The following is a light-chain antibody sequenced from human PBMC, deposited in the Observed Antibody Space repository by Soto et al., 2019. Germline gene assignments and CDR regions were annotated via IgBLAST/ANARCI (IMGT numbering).Light chain of an antibody. V-gene: IGKV1-13*02. J-gene: IGKJ5*01. CDR1: QGISNY. Sequence: AIQLTKSPSSLSASVVDRVTITCRASQGISNYLAWYQQKPGKAPQLLIYDGFSLESGVPSRFSGSGSGTDFTLTIRSLQPEDFAPYYCQQFNSYPRTFGQGTRLEIK. CDR2: DGF. CDR3: QQFNSYPRT.